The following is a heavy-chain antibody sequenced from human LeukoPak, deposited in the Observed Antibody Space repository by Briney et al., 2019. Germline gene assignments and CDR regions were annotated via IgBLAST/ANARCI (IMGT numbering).Heavy chain of an antibody. V-gene: IGHV4-4*09. CDR3: ARHAVEATAFDN. D-gene: IGHD1-26*01. J-gene: IGHJ4*02. Sequence: PSETLSLTCTVSAGSISDYYWSWIRRPPGQGLEWIGYISTSGRTNNNPSLMSRVTMSLDTSKNQFSLKLNSVTAADTAVYYCARHAVEATAFDNWGQGTLVSVSS. CDR1: AGSISDYY. CDR2: ISTSGRT.